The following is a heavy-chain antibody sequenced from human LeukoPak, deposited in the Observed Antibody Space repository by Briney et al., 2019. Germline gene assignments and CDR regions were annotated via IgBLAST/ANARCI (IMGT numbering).Heavy chain of an antibody. V-gene: IGHV3-30*04. J-gene: IGHJ3*02. CDR1: GFTFSSYA. D-gene: IGHD2-15*01. Sequence: GGSLRLSCAASGFTFSSYAMRWVRQAPGKGLEWVAVISYDGSNKYYADSVKGRFTISRDNSKNTLFLQMNSLTAEDTAIYSCARPRLEYCSGGSCFDAFDIWGQGTMVTVSS. CDR2: ISYDGSNK. CDR3: ARPRLEYCSGGSCFDAFDI.